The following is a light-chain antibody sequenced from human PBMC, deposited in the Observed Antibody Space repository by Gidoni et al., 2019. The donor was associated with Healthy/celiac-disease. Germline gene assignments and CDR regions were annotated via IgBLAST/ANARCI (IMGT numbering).Light chain of an antibody. CDR1: QSISSY. CDR3: QQSYSTPPYT. V-gene: IGKV1-39*01. J-gene: IGKJ2*01. CDR2: AAS. Sequence: DLQLTQSPSVLSASVGDRVTITCRASQSISSYLNWYQQKSGQAPKLLIYAASSLQSGVPSRFSGSGSGTDFTLTISSLQPEDFATYYCQQSYSTPPYTFXXXTKLEIK.